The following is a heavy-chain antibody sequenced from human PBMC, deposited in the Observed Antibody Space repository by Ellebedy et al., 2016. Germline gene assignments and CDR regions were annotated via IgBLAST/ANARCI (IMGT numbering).Heavy chain of an antibody. V-gene: IGHV3-64*01. J-gene: IGHJ6*02. CDR2: ISSNGGST. D-gene: IGHD6-6*01. CDR3: ARARQLDYYYYGMDV. Sequence: GGSLRLSCAASGFTFSSYAMHWVRQAPGKGLEYVSAISSNGGSTYYANSVKGRFTISRDNSKNTLYLQMGSLRAEDMAVYYCARARQLDYYYYGMDVWGQGTTVTVSS. CDR1: GFTFSSYA.